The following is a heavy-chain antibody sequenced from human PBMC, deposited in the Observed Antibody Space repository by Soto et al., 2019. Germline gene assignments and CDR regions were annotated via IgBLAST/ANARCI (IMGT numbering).Heavy chain of an antibody. D-gene: IGHD3-3*01. CDR3: ARDRRFTSGYYYFYGMDV. V-gene: IGHV3-30-3*01. CDR1: GFSFSSYT. J-gene: IGHJ6*02. Sequence: SLRLSCAASGFSFSSYTMHWVRQAPGQGLEWVAVMSYDGSNQYYADSVKGRFTISRDNPKNTLFLQMNSLTTEDTAVYYCARDRRFTSGYYYFYGMDVWGQGTTVTVSS. CDR2: MSYDGSNQ.